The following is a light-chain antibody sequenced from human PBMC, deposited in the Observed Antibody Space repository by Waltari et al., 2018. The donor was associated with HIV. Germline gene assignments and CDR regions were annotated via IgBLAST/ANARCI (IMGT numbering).Light chain of an antibody. V-gene: IGKV3-11*01. Sequence: EILLTQSPDTLSLSPGEGATLSCRASESVDSALAWYQQRPGQAPRLLIYEASIRAAGIPGRFTGSGSGTDFTLTISSLEPEDFAVYFCHQRSNGPPYTFGQGTTLEIK. CDR3: HQRSNGPPYT. CDR1: ESVDSA. CDR2: EAS. J-gene: IGKJ2*01.